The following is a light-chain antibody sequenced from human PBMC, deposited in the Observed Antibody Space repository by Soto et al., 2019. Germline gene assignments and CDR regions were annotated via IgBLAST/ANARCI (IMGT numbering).Light chain of an antibody. CDR3: SSHTSSSTHVV. CDR2: EVS. Sequence: QSALTQPASVSGSPGQSITISCTGTSSDVGGYNYVSWYQQHPGKAPKLMIYEVSNRPSGVSNRFSGSKSGHTASLTISGLQAEDEADYYCSSHTSSSTHVVFGGGTKLTVL. CDR1: SSDVGGYNY. J-gene: IGLJ2*01. V-gene: IGLV2-14*01.